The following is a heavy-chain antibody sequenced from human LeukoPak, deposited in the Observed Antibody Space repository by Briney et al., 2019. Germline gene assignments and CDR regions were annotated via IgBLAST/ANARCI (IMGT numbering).Heavy chain of an antibody. J-gene: IGHJ4*02. CDR2: IDSSGTT. CDR3: ARHGYIQFWLY. Sequence: SETLSLTCTVSGASISRDTFFWGWIRRSPEKGLEWIGSIDSSGTTHYNSSLKSRVIISVDTTKNQVSLNLTSVTCADTAVYYCARHGYIQFWLYWGQGTQVIVSS. D-gene: IGHD5-18*01. V-gene: IGHV4-39*01. CDR1: GASISRDTFF.